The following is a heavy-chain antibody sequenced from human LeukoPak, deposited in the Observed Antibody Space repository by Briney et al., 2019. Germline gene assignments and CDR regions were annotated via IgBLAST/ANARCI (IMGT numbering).Heavy chain of an antibody. J-gene: IGHJ4*02. CDR3: ARRGYCSGASCYSFDF. CDR1: GGSISSYY. V-gene: IGHV4-59*08. Sequence: SETLSLTCTVSGGSISSYYWSWIRQPPGKGLEWIGYIYYSGSTNYNPSLKSRVTISVDTSKNQFSLKLSSVTAADTAVYYCARRGYCSGASCYSFDFWGQGTLVTASS. D-gene: IGHD2-15*01. CDR2: IYYSGST.